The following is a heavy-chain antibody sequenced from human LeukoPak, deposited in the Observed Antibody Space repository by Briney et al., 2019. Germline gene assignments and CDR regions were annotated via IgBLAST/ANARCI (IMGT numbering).Heavy chain of an antibody. J-gene: IGHJ4*02. Sequence: PGGSLRLSCAASGFTFSSYSMNWVRQAPGKGLEWVSSMSSTGSYISYADSVKGRFTISRDNAKNSLYLQMNSLRAEDTAVYYCATVGGSRWYGFSDYWGQGTPVTVSS. CDR2: MSSTGSYI. V-gene: IGHV3-21*01. D-gene: IGHD6-13*01. CDR3: ATVGGSRWYGFSDY. CDR1: GFTFSSYS.